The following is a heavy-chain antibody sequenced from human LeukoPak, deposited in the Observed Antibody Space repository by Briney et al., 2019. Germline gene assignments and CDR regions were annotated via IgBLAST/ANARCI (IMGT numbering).Heavy chain of an antibody. CDR1: VYTFTSCV. V-gene: IGHV1-18*01. Sequence: ASVNVSCKASVYTFTSCVIIGVRQPPGQGREWMGWISDYNGNTNCAQKLQGRVTITTDTSTSTAYLELRSVHSDDTAVYYCARYASCIHYWGQGTLVTVSS. D-gene: IGHD2-8*01. J-gene: IGHJ4*02. CDR3: ARYASCIHY. CDR2: ISDYNGNT.